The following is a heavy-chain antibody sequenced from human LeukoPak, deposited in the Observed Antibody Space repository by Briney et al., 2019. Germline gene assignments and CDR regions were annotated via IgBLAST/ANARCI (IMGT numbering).Heavy chain of an antibody. V-gene: IGHV3-23*01. J-gene: IGHJ4*02. Sequence: GGSLRLSCAASGFTFSSYAMSWVRQAPGKGLEWVSAISGSGGSTYYADSVKGRFTISRDNSKTTLYLQMNSLRAEDTAVYYCAKDANSGYWATGPIDYWGQGTLVTVSS. D-gene: IGHD5-12*01. CDR2: ISGSGGST. CDR3: AKDANSGYWATGPIDY. CDR1: GFTFSSYA.